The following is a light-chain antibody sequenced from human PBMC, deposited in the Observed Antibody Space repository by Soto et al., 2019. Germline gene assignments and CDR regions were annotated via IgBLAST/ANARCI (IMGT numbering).Light chain of an antibody. Sequence: IVLTQSACTLSLSPGERATLSCRASQTVSRNYLAWYQQKPGQAPRLLIYGASSRATGIPDRFSGSGSGTDFTLTISRLEPEDFAVYYCQQYGSLPRTFGQRTKVDI. J-gene: IGKJ1*01. CDR1: QTVSRNY. CDR2: GAS. V-gene: IGKV3-20*01. CDR3: QQYGSLPRT.